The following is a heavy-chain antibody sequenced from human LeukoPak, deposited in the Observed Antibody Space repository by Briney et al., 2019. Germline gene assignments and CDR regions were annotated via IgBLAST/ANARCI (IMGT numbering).Heavy chain of an antibody. CDR1: GFTFRSYV. Sequence: GGSLRLSCAASGFTFRSYVMSWVRQAPGKGLEWVAFIRYDGSNKYYADSVKGRFTISRDNSKNTLYLQMNSLRAEDTAVYYCAKELDSSGYYYSAFDYWGQGTLVTVSS. J-gene: IGHJ4*02. CDR2: IRYDGSNK. D-gene: IGHD3-22*01. CDR3: AKELDSSGYYYSAFDY. V-gene: IGHV3-30*02.